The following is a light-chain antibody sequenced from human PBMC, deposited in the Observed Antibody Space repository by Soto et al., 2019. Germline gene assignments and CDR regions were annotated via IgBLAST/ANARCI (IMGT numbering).Light chain of an antibody. CDR2: GAS. CDR1: QSVNSN. J-gene: IGKJ3*01. Sequence: PVTLSVSPGERATLSCRASQSVNSNLAWYQQKPGQAPRLLIYGASTRATGIPASFIGNGSGTEFTLTASSLQPEDFAVYYCQQYNNWPFTFGPGTKVDIK. V-gene: IGKV3-15*01. CDR3: QQYNNWPFT.